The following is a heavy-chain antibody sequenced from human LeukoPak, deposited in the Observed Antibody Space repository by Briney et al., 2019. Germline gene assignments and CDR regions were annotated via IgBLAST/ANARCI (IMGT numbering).Heavy chain of an antibody. J-gene: IGHJ5*02. D-gene: IGHD2-2*01. CDR3: ARDSSSWSDP. V-gene: IGHV4-39*07. CDR1: GGSISSSRHY. Sequence: SETLSLTCTVSGGSISSSRHYWGWIRQPPGKGLEWIGTIYYRGSTSSKPSLKSRVTISVDTSKNQFSLKLSSVTAADTAVYYCARDSSSWSDPWGQGTLVTVSS. CDR2: IYYRGST.